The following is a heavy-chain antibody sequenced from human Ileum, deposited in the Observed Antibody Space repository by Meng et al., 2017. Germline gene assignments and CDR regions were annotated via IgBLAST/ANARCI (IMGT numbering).Heavy chain of an antibody. CDR3: ARYGGSGSYWHFDP. CDR2: IHHSGST. D-gene: IGHD3-10*01. V-gene: IGHV4-34*01. Sequence: QVQLPQWGAGLLKPSETSSLTCAVYGGSFSSYYCPWIRQTPGKGLEWIGEIHHSGSTNYNPSLKSRVTMSIDTSKIQFSLELSSVTAAEAAVYYCARYGGSGSYWHFDPWGRGTLVTVSS. CDR1: GGSFSSYY. J-gene: IGHJ2*01.